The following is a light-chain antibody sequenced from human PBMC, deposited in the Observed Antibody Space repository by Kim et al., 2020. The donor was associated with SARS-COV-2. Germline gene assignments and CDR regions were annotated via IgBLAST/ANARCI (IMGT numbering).Light chain of an antibody. Sequence: ASVGDRVTITCRPSQSISSYLNWYQQKPGKAPKLLIYAASNLESGVPSRFSGSGSGTDFTLTISSLQAEDFATYYCQQSYSTPQTFGQGTKVDIK. CDR3: QQSYSTPQT. CDR1: QSISSY. CDR2: AAS. V-gene: IGKV1-39*01. J-gene: IGKJ1*01.